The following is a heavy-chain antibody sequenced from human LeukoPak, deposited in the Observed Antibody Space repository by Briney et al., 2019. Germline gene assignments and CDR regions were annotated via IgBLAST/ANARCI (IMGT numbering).Heavy chain of an antibody. D-gene: IGHD6-13*01. CDR1: GFTFSSYA. Sequence: GGSLRLSCAASGFTFSSYAMSWVRQAPGKGLEWVSAISGSGGSTYYADSVKGRFTISRDNAKNSLYLQMNSLRAEDTAVYYCARGRASSSWYYDYWGQGTLVTVSS. V-gene: IGHV3-23*01. CDR3: ARGRASSSWYYDY. CDR2: ISGSGGST. J-gene: IGHJ4*02.